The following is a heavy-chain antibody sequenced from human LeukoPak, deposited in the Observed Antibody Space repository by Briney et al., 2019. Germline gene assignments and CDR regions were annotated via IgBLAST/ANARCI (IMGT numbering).Heavy chain of an antibody. CDR2: IYPGDSDT. Sequence: GESLKISCKGSGYNFPTYWIGWVRQMPGKGLEWMGIIYPGDSDTRYSPSFQGQVTISADKSISTAYLQWSSLKASDTAMYYCARRVENYDSSGFDYWGQGTLVTVSS. J-gene: IGHJ4*02. CDR1: GYNFPTYW. V-gene: IGHV5-51*01. D-gene: IGHD3-22*01. CDR3: ARRVENYDSSGFDY.